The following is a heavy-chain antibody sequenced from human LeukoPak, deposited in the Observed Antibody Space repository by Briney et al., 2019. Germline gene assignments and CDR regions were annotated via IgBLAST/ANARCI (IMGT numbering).Heavy chain of an antibody. V-gene: IGHV1-46*01. CDR1: GNTFTKYY. D-gene: IGHD3-16*01. J-gene: IGHJ6*03. Sequence: ASVKVSCKASGNTFTKYYIHWVRQDPGQGLAWMGMINPSDGATTYAQRFQGRVTMTRDMSTTTVYMDLRSLRSEDTAVYFCAREQRAGLSGNLGGLFASYYTYYYMDVWGRGTTVTVSS. CDR3: AREQRAGLSGNLGGLFASYYTYYYMDV. CDR2: INPSDGAT.